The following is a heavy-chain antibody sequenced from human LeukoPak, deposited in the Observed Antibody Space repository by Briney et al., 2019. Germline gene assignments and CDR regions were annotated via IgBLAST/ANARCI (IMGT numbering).Heavy chain of an antibody. CDR1: GGSISSGGYL. CDR3: ARHVSSGGTYAYFDY. CDR2: IYYRGST. D-gene: IGHD1-26*01. J-gene: IGHJ4*02. V-gene: IGHV4-39*01. Sequence: SETVSLTCTVSGGSISSGGYLWRWLRQHPGKGVEWSGYIYYRGSTHYNPSLKSRVTISVDTSKTPFSLKLSSVTAADTAVYDCARHVSSGGTYAYFDYWGQGTLLTVSS.